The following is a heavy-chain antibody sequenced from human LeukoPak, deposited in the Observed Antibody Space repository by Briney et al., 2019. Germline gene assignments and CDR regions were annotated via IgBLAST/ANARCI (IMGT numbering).Heavy chain of an antibody. D-gene: IGHD2-8*01. V-gene: IGHV4-39*01. CDR1: GGSISRSTYY. CDR3: ARLQYCTDGVCSFAFDI. J-gene: IGHJ3*02. Sequence: PSETLSLTCTVSGGSISRSTYYCVWIRQPPGKGLERLGRIYYSGTTYYNTSLKSRVTISGDTSKNQFSLKLNSVTAADTAVYYCARLQYCTDGVCSFAFDIWGQGTMVTVSS. CDR2: IYYSGTT.